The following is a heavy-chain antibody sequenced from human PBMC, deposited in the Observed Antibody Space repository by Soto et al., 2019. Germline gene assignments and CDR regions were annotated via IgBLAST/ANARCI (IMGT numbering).Heavy chain of an antibody. CDR2: ISGSGGST. J-gene: IGHJ4*02. Sequence: GGSLRLSCAASGFTFSSYAMSWVRQAPGKGLEWVSAISGSGGSTYYADYVKGRFTISRDNSKNKLYLQMNSLRAEDTAVYYCAKVRDDILAYYFDYWGQGTLVTVSS. V-gene: IGHV3-23*01. CDR3: AKVRDDILAYYFDY. D-gene: IGHD3-9*01. CDR1: GFTFSSYA.